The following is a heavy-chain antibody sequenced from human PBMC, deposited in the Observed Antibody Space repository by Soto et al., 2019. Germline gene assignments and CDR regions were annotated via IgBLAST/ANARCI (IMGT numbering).Heavy chain of an antibody. Sequence: DVQLVESGGGLIQPGGSLRLSCAAFGLTVSGKKYMAWVRQAPGKGLEWVSGLYDVDGTYYADSVKGRFTISRDSSKNIVYLQMNSLRPDDTAVYCCASWVLQEHAYDIWGLGTTVTVSS. CDR1: GLTVSGKKY. CDR3: ASWVLQEHAYDI. D-gene: IGHD1-1*01. V-gene: IGHV3-53*01. J-gene: IGHJ3*02. CDR2: LYDVDGT.